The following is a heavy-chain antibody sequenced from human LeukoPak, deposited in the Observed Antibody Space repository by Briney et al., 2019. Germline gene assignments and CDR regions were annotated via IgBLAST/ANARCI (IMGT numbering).Heavy chain of an antibody. J-gene: IGHJ3*01. D-gene: IGHD5-24*01. V-gene: IGHV3-23*01. CDR1: GFNFRDAA. CDR3: AKDIQLST. Sequence: TGGSLRLSCAASGFNFRDAAMTWVRQAPGKGLEWVSLISFSGDNSYYADSVKGRFTISRDNSKNTLSLQMNSLRAEDTAIYYCAKDIQLSTWGLGTMVTVSS. CDR2: ISFSGDNS.